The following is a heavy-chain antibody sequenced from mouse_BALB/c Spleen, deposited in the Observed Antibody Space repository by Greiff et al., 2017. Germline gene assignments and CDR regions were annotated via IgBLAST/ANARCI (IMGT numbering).Heavy chain of an antibody. J-gene: IGHJ4*01. Sequence: VQLQQSGAELAKPGASVKMSCKASGYTFTSYWMHWVKQRPGQGLEWIGYINPSTGYTEYNQKFKDKATLTADKSSSTAYMQLSSLTSEDSAVYYCARRQVYDGYSMDYWGQGTSVTVSS. D-gene: IGHD2-3*01. CDR1: GYTFTSYW. V-gene: IGHV1-7*01. CDR3: ARRQVYDGYSMDY. CDR2: INPSTGYT.